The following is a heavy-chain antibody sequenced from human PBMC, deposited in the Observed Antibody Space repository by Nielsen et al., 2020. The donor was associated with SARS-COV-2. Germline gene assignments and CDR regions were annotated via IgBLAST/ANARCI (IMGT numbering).Heavy chain of an antibody. Sequence: GESLKISCAASGFTFSSYAMSWVRQAPGKGLEWVANIKQDGSEKYYVDSVKGRFTISRDNAKNSLYLQMNSLRAEDTAVYYCASLVDTAMVNPLYGMDVWGQGTTVTVSS. CDR2: IKQDGSEK. D-gene: IGHD5-18*01. CDR1: GFTFSSYA. CDR3: ASLVDTAMVNPLYGMDV. V-gene: IGHV3-7*01. J-gene: IGHJ6*02.